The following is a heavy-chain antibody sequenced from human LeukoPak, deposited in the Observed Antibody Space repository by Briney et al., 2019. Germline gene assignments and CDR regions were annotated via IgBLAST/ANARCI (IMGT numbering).Heavy chain of an antibody. V-gene: IGHV3-23*01. CDR3: AKDRTTVSYWYFDL. D-gene: IGHD4-17*01. J-gene: IGHJ2*01. CDR2: VSIGGTNT. CDR1: GFTFSSYA. Sequence: GGSLRLSCAASGFTFSSYAMSWVRQAPGKGLEWVSAVSIGGTNTYYADSGKGRFTISRDNSKNTLYLQMNSLRVEDTAVCYCAKDRTTVSYWYFDLWGRGTLVTVSS.